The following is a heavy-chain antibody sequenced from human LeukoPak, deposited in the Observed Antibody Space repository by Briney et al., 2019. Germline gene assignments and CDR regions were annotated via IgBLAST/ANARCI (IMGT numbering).Heavy chain of an antibody. Sequence: GGSLRLSCAASGFTFSSYWMSWVRQAPGKGLEWVANIKQDGSEKYYVDSVKGRFTISRDNAKNSLYLQMNSLRAEGTAVYYCASACSSASCYSRGGYWGQGTLVTVSS. CDR3: ASACSSASCYSRGGY. CDR1: GFTFSSYW. D-gene: IGHD2-2*01. V-gene: IGHV3-7*01. CDR2: IKQDGSEK. J-gene: IGHJ4*02.